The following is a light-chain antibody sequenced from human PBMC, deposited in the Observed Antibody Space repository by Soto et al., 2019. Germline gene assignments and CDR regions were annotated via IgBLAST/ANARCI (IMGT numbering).Light chain of an antibody. CDR1: QSISSW. CDR3: QQYNTYPWT. Sequence: DIQVTQSPSTLSASVGDKVTFTCRASQSISSWLAWYQQKPGRAPKLLIYDASTLESGVPSRFSGSGSGTEFTLTISRLQPDDFATYYCQQYNTYPWTFGQGTKVEIK. V-gene: IGKV1-5*01. J-gene: IGKJ1*01. CDR2: DAS.